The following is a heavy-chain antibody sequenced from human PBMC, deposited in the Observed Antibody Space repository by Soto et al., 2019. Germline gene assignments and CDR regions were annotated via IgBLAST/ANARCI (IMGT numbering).Heavy chain of an antibody. D-gene: IGHD1-26*01. CDR3: ARDRDSGSYFDY. V-gene: IGHV3-23*01. J-gene: IGHJ4*02. CDR2: ISVGGGNT. CDR1: GFTFSSYA. Sequence: QRXASLGLSCAASGFTFSSYAMSGVRQAPGKGLEWVSAISVGGGNTYYYADSVKGRFTISRDNSKNTLYLQMNSLSAEDTAVYYCARDRDSGSYFDYWGQGTLVTVSS.